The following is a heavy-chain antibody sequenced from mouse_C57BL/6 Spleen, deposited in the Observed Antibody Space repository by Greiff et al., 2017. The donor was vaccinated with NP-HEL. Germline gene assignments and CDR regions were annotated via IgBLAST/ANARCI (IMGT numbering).Heavy chain of an antibody. CDR1: GYTFTDYN. D-gene: IGHD1-1*01. CDR2: INPNNGGT. J-gene: IGHJ1*03. Sequence: DVKLVESGPELVKPGASVKIPCKASGYTFTDYNMDWVKQSHGKSLEWIGDINPNNGGTIYNQKFKGKATLTVDKSSSTAYMELRSLTSEDTAVYYCAIRTTVVNFDVWGTGTTVTVSS. V-gene: IGHV1-18*01. CDR3: AIRTTVVNFDV.